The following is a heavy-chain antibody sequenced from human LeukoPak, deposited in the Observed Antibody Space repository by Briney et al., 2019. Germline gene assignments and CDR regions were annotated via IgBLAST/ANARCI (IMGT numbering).Heavy chain of an antibody. CDR3: ARDSRSGWGNWFDP. V-gene: IGHV4-39*07. D-gene: IGHD6-19*01. CDR2: IYYRGSI. CDR1: GGSLSSTIYY. Sequence: SETLSLTCTVSGGSLSSTIYYWGWIRQPPGKGLGWLGSIYYRGSIYYNPSLRSRVAISLDTSKTQFSLKLSSVTAADTAVYYWARDSRSGWGNWFDPWGQGTLVTVSS. J-gene: IGHJ5*02.